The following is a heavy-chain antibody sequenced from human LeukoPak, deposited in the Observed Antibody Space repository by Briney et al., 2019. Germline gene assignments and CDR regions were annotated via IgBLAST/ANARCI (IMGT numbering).Heavy chain of an antibody. CDR3: ARGPPIFGVVIHNYYYGMDV. V-gene: IGHV4-34*01. D-gene: IGHD3-3*01. Sequence: PSETLFLTCAVYGGSFSGYYWSWIRQPPGKGLEWIEEINHSGSTNYNPSLKSRVTISVDTSKNQFSLKLSSVTAADTAVYYCARGPPIFGVVIHNYYYGMDVWGQGTTVTVSS. J-gene: IGHJ6*02. CDR2: INHSGST. CDR1: GGSFSGYY.